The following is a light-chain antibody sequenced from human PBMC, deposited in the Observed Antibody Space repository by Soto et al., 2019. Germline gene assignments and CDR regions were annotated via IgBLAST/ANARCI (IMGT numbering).Light chain of an antibody. Sequence: EIVLTQSPSTLSLSPGERATLSCRASQSVSSNNLAWYQQRPGQAPRVVIYCASTRATGIPERFSGSGSGTDFTLTISRLDPEDFAVYYCQQYNNWPPITFGQGTRLENK. V-gene: IGKV3-20*01. CDR3: QQYNNWPPIT. CDR2: CAS. CDR1: QSVSSNN. J-gene: IGKJ5*01.